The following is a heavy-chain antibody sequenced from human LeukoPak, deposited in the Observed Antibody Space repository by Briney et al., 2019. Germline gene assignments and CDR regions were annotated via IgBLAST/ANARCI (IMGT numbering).Heavy chain of an antibody. CDR2: IYYSGST. J-gene: IGHJ4*02. CDR3: AGDLNWGSFDY. D-gene: IGHD7-27*01. CDR1: GGSISSYY. V-gene: IGHV4-59*01. Sequence: SETLSLTCTVSGGSISSYYWSWIRQPPGKGLEWIGSIYYSGSTNYNPSLKSRVTISVDTSKNQFSLKLSSVTAADTAVYYCAGDLNWGSFDYWGQGTLVTVSS.